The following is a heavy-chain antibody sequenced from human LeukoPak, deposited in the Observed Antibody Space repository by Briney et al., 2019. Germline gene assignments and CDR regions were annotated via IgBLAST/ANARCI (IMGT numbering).Heavy chain of an antibody. CDR3: ARRTAATYHFDY. CDR2: INPSGGTT. CDR1: GFTFSNYV. Sequence: PGGSLRPSCAASGFTFSNYVMTWVRQAPGKGLEWVSIINPSGGTTYYADSVKGRFTISRDNSKNTLYLQMSSLRAEDTAVYYCARRTAATYHFDYWGQGTLVTVSS. J-gene: IGHJ4*02. D-gene: IGHD6-25*01. V-gene: IGHV3-23*01.